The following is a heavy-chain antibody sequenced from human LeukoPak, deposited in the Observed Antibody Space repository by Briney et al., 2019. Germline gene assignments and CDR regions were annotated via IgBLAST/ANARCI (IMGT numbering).Heavy chain of an antibody. CDR3: VRDTSYCSGGRCFATYSFDY. J-gene: IGHJ4*02. D-gene: IGHD2-15*01. CDR1: GFTVSSNY. Sequence: GGSLRLSCAAPGFTVSSNYMSWVRQAPGKGLEWASVIYSGGSTYYADSVKGRFTISRDNSKNTLYLQMSSLRAEDTAVYYCVRDTSYCSGGRCFATYSFDYWGQGTRVTVSS. V-gene: IGHV3-53*05. CDR2: IYSGGST.